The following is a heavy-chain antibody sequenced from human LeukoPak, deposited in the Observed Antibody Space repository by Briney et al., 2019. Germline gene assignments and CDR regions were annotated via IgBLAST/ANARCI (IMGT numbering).Heavy chain of an antibody. V-gene: IGHV1-2*02. CDR1: GYTFTGYY. CDR2: INPNSGGT. D-gene: IGHD5-12*01. Sequence: ASVKVSCKASGYTFTGYYMHWVRQAPGQGLEWMGWINPNSGGTKYAQKFQGRVTTTWDTSISTAYMELSRLTSDDTAVYYCASLRLLDYWGQGTLVTVSS. CDR3: ASLRLLDY. J-gene: IGHJ4*02.